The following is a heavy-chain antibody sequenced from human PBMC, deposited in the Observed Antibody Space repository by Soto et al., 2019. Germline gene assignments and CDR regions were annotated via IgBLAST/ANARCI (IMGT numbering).Heavy chain of an antibody. CDR3: AKDPRRFDC. V-gene: IGHV3-23*01. CDR2: ISGGGDVI. Sequence: VQLLESGGGLVQPGGSLRLSCAASGFSFSSYTMSWVRQAPGKGLEWVSLISGGGDVIVYAESVKGRFTISRDNSKNTLYLQMNSVRVDDTAVYYCAKDPRRFDCWGQGTLVTVSS. J-gene: IGHJ4*02. CDR1: GFSFSSYT.